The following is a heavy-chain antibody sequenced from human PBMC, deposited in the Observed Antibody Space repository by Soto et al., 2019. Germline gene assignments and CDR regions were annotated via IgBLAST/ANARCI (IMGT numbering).Heavy chain of an antibody. D-gene: IGHD3-22*01. CDR1: GFTFSSYE. CDR2: ISSSGSTI. CDR3: ARFTPFEYDSSCYLFDY. V-gene: IGHV3-48*03. J-gene: IGHJ4*02. Sequence: GGSLRLSCAASGFTFSSYEMNWVRQAPGKGLEWVSYISSSGSTIYYADSVKGRFTISRDNAKNSLYLQMNSLRAEDTAVYSCARFTPFEYDSSCYLFDYWGQGTLVTVSS.